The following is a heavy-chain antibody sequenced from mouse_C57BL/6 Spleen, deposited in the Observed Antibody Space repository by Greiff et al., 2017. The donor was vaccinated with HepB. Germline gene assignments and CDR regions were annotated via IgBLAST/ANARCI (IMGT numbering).Heavy chain of an antibody. Sequence: EVKVVESGGGLVKPGGSLKLSCAASGFTFSSYAMSWVRQTPEKRLEWVATISDGGSYTYYPDNVKGRFTISRDNAKNNLYLQMSHLKSEDTAMYYCARESRLRRGGFAYWGQGTLVTVSA. CDR3: ARESRLRRGGFAY. D-gene: IGHD2-4*01. V-gene: IGHV5-4*01. J-gene: IGHJ3*01. CDR1: GFTFSSYA. CDR2: ISDGGSYT.